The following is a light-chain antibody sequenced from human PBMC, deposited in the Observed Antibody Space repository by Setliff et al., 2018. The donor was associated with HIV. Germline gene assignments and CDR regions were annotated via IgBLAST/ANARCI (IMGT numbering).Light chain of an antibody. Sequence: QSVLTQPRSVSESPGQSVAISCTGTNSDVGAYNYVSWYQQPPGKVPKLIIYEVNKRLSGVPDRFSGSKSGNAASLTISGLQADDEADYYCCSHAGSYTLVFGGGTKVTV. CDR1: NSDVGAYNY. V-gene: IGLV2-11*01. CDR3: CSHAGSYTLV. CDR2: EVN. J-gene: IGLJ2*01.